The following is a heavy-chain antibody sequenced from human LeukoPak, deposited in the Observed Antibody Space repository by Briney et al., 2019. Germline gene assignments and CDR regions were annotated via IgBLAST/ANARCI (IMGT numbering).Heavy chain of an antibody. J-gene: IGHJ4*02. D-gene: IGHD3-22*01. CDR1: GGSFSGYY. CDR2: INHSGST. CDR3: ARGKVVVAFDY. Sequence: SETLSLTCAVYGGSFSGYYWSWIRQPPGKGLEWIREINHSGSTNYNPSLKSRVTISVDTSKNQFSLKLSSVTAVDTAVYYCARGKVVVAFDYWGQGTLVTVSS. V-gene: IGHV4-34*01.